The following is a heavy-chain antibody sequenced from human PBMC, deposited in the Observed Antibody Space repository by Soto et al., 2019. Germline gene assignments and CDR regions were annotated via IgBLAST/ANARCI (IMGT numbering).Heavy chain of an antibody. D-gene: IGHD3-3*01. CDR3: ASRPRDFWSGYYKGGYYYYGMDV. J-gene: IGHJ6*02. Sequence: QVQLVQSGAEVKKPGASVKVSCKASGYTFTSYDINWVRQATGHGLEWMGWMNPNSGNTGYAQKFQGRVTMTRNTSISTAYMELSSLRSEDTAVYYCASRPRDFWSGYYKGGYYYYGMDVWGQGTTVTVSS. CDR2: MNPNSGNT. V-gene: IGHV1-8*01. CDR1: GYTFTSYD.